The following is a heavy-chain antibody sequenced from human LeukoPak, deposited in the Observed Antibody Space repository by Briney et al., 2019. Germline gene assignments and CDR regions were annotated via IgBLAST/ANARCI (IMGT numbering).Heavy chain of an antibody. V-gene: IGHV1-69*05. J-gene: IGHJ4*02. Sequence: ASVKVSCKASGGTFSSYAISWVRQAPGQGLEWMGGIIPIFGTANYAQKLQGRVTMTTDTSTSTAYMELRSLRSDDTAVYYCARVRIAARVIDYWGQGTLVTVSS. CDR2: IIPIFGTA. CDR3: ARVRIAARVIDY. D-gene: IGHD6-6*01. CDR1: GGTFSSYA.